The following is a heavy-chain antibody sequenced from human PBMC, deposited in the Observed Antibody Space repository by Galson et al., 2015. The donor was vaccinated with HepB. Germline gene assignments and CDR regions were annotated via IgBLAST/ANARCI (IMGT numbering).Heavy chain of an antibody. J-gene: IGHJ4*02. D-gene: IGHD6-13*01. CDR3: VKDVDPFLGVAAAGWFEN. Sequence: SLRLSCATSGFTFGDYAMYWVRQAPGKGLEWVSGISWNSGHSAYLDSVKGRFTISRDNAKNSLYLQLNSLTSEDTALYFCVKDVDPFLGVAAAGWFENWGQGTPVTVSS. CDR2: ISWNSGHS. V-gene: IGHV3-9*01. CDR1: GFTFGDYA.